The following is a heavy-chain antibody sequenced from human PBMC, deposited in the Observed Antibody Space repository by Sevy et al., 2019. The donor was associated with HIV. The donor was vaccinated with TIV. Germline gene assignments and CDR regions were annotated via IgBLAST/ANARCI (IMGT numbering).Heavy chain of an antibody. V-gene: IGHV3-43*01. CDR2: ISWDGGST. CDR1: GFTFDDYT. Sequence: GGSLRLSCAASGFTFDDYTMHWVRQPPGKGLEWVSLISWDGGSTYYADSVKGRFTISRDNSKNSLLLQMNSLRSEDTAFYYCAKLGGNYGDYDDYWGRGTLVTVSS. D-gene: IGHD4-17*01. CDR3: AKLGGNYGDYDDY. J-gene: IGHJ4*02.